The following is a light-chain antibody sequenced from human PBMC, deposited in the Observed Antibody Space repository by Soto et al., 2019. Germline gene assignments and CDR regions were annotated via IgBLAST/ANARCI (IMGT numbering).Light chain of an antibody. Sequence: DIQMTQSPSSLSASIGDRVTITCQASQNITNNLSWYQQKPGKAPKVLIYDASNLGTGVPSRFSGSGSGTDFTFSISSLQPEDVATYYCQQYDGLPTFGQGTRLEIK. V-gene: IGKV1-33*01. CDR2: DAS. CDR3: QQYDGLPT. J-gene: IGKJ5*01. CDR1: QNITNN.